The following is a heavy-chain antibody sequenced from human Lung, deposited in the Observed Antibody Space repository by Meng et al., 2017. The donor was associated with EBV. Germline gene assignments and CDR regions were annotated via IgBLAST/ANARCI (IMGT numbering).Heavy chain of an antibody. J-gene: IGHJ4*02. Sequence: QTTYNLSAPSLVTPPQTPSLTVPFLGSSLSPSGVGVGWTRPPPGKALEWLALIYWDDDKRYSPSLKNRLTITKDTSKNQVVLTLTNIDPVDTATYYCAHRHRLRDFDYWGQGTLVTVSS. CDR3: AHRHRLRDFDY. CDR1: GSSLSPSGVG. CDR2: IYWDDDK. V-gene: IGHV2-5*02. D-gene: IGHD4-17*01.